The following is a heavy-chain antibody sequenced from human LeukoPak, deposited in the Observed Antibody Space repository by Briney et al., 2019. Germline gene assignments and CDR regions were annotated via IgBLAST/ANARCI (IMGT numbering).Heavy chain of an antibody. CDR1: GFTFRDAW. CDR3: STAHYYYYFHMDV. CDR2: LKSKADGGTI. J-gene: IGHJ6*03. V-gene: IGHV3-15*01. Sequence: GGSLRLSCAASGFTFRDAWMSWVRQAPGKGLEWVGHLKSKADGGTINYAAPVKGRFTILRDDSKHMLYLQMNSLKTEDTAVYYCSTAHYYYYFHMDVWGKGTTVTVSS.